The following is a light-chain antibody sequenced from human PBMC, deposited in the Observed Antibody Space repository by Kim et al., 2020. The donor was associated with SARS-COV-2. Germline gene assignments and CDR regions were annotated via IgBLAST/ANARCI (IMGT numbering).Light chain of an antibody. J-gene: IGKJ2*01. Sequence: VSPGERVTLSCRASQSVSNNLAWYQHKPGQAPRLLIYGASTKATGIPARFSGSGSGTEFTLTITSLQSEDFGVYYCQQYNDWPPYTFGQGTKLEI. CDR1: QSVSNN. CDR2: GAS. CDR3: QQYNDWPPYT. V-gene: IGKV3-15*01.